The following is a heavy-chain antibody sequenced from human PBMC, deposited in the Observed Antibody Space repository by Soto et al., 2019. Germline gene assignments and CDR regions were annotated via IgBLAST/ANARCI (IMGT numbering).Heavy chain of an antibody. V-gene: IGHV3-23*01. Sequence: EVQVLESGGGLVPPGGFLRLSCAASGITLSNYAVSWVRQAPGKGLEWVAGISGSGGSTYYEDSVKGRFTIARDNSKNTVSLEMSSLRAEDTAVYYCAKAPASSLTASRPFDQWGQGTLVTVSS. J-gene: IGHJ4*02. CDR3: AKAPASSLTASRPFDQ. CDR1: GITLSNYA. D-gene: IGHD5-18*01. CDR2: ISGSGGST.